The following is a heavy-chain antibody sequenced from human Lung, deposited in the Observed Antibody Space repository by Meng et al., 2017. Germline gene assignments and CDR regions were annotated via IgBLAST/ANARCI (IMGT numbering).Heavy chain of an antibody. D-gene: IGHD4-17*01. CDR3: ARGGVTTDD. J-gene: IGHJ4*02. Sequence: VQLVESEGGLVQPGGSLRLSCAASGFTFSTHWMHWVRQAPGKGREWVSRITGDGSSTIYADSVQGRFTMSRDNAKNTLSLQMNSLRAEDTAVYYCARGGVTTDDWGQGTLVTVSS. CDR1: GFTFSTHW. V-gene: IGHV3-74*01. CDR2: ITGDGSST.